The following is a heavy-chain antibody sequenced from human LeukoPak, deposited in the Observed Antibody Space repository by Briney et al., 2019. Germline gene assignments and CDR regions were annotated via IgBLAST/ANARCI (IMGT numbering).Heavy chain of an antibody. CDR1: GDSISNYY. Sequence: SETLSLTCTVSGDSISNYYWSWIRQPAGKGLEWIGRIYTSGSTNYNPSLKSRVTISVDTSKNQFSLKLSSVTAADTAVYYCARSIVIVVVPEDAFDIWGQGTMVTVSS. J-gene: IGHJ3*02. CDR3: ARSIVIVVVPEDAFDI. D-gene: IGHD2-2*01. V-gene: IGHV4-4*07. CDR2: IYTSGST.